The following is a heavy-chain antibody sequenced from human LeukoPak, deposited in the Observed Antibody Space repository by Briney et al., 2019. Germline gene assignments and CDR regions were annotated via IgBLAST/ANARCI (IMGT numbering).Heavy chain of an antibody. CDR1: GYSFTSNW. Sequence: GESLKISCKGSGYSFTSNWISWVRQMPGKGLEWMGRIDPTDSYTYYSPSFQGHVTISTDKSITTAFLQWSSLRASDTAIYYCARQSRSAWYVFDFWGQGTPVTVSS. V-gene: IGHV5-10-1*01. CDR2: IDPTDSYT. CDR3: ARQSRSAWYVFDF. J-gene: IGHJ4*02. D-gene: IGHD6-19*01.